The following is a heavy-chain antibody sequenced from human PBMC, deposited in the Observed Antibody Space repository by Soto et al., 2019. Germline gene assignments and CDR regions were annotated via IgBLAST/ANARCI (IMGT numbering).Heavy chain of an antibody. D-gene: IGHD2-21*02. J-gene: IGHJ6*03. V-gene: IGHV3-7*01. Sequence: GGSLRLSCAASGFTFSSYWMSWVRQAPGKGLEWVANIKQDGSEKYYVDSVKGRFTISSDNAKNPLYLQMNSLRAEDTAVYYCARGPSVTSANYYYYYYMDVWGKGTTVTVSS. CDR2: IKQDGSEK. CDR3: ARGPSVTSANYYYYYYMDV. CDR1: GFTFSSYW.